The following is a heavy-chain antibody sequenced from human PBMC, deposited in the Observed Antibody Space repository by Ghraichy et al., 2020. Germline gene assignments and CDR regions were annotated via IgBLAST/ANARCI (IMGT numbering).Heavy chain of an antibody. V-gene: IGHV3-48*01. CDR1: GFTFSSYN. CDR3: AREGTWFGELAAGTSDY. CDR2: VSRSGSTK. D-gene: IGHD3-10*01. J-gene: IGHJ4*02. Sequence: LSLTCAVSGFTFSSYNMNWVRQAPGKGLEWVSYVSRSGSTKYYAGSVKGRFPISRDNVKNSLSLQMNSLQFEDTAVYYCAREGTWFGELAAGTSDYWGQGTQVIVS.